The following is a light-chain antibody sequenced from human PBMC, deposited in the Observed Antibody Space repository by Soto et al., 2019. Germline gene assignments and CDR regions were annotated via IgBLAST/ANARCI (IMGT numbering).Light chain of an antibody. CDR3: QQYNSYSRT. CDR2: KAS. Sequence: DIQMTQSPSTLSAFVGDRVTITCRASQSISSSLAWYQQKPGKAPKLLIYKASSLESGVPSRFSGSGSGTEFTLTITSLQPDDFATYYCQQYNSYSRTFGQGTKVDIK. V-gene: IGKV1-5*03. J-gene: IGKJ1*01. CDR1: QSISSS.